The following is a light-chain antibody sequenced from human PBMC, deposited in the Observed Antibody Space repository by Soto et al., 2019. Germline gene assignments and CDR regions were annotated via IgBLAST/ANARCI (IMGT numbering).Light chain of an antibody. J-gene: IGKJ1*01. CDR3: LQYNSHSWT. Sequence: DIQMTQSPSTLSASVGDRVTITCRASQSISSWLAWYQHKPGKAPKLLIYKASSLESGVPSRFSGSGSGTEFTLTISTLQPEDFARYYCLQYNSHSWTFGQGTKVEIK. CDR1: QSISSW. CDR2: KAS. V-gene: IGKV1-5*03.